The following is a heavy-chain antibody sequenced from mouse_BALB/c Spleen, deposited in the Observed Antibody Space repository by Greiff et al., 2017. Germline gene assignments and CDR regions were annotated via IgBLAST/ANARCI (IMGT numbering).Heavy chain of an antibody. D-gene: IGHD2-2*01. V-gene: IGHV1-87*01. CDR3: AREWLRGDWYFDV. CDR1: GYTFTSYW. Sequence: VQLQQSGAELARPGASVKLSCKASGYTFTSYWMQWVKQRPGQGLEWIGAIYPGDGDTRYTQKFKGKATLTADKSSSTAYMQLSSLASEDSAVYYCAREWLRGDWYFDVWGAGTTVTVSS. CDR2: IYPGDGDT. J-gene: IGHJ1*01.